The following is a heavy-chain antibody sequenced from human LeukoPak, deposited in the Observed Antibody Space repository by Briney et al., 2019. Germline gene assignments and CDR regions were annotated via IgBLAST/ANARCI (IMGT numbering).Heavy chain of an antibody. CDR1: GFTFSTYW. J-gene: IGHJ4*02. V-gene: IGHV3-74*01. CDR3: VSSMYSSSTL. Sequence: PGGSLRLSCAASGFTFSTYWMHWVRQAPGKGLVWVSRIDSDGSETSYAGSVKGRFTISRDNAKNTVYLQMNSLRVEDTAVYSCVSSMYSSSTLWGQGTLVTVSS. D-gene: IGHD6-6*01. CDR2: IDSDGSET.